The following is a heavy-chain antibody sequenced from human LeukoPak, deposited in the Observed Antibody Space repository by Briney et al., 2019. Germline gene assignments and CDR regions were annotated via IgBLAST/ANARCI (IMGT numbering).Heavy chain of an antibody. CDR1: GFTFSRYG. CDR2: ISYDGGIK. CDR3: ARVLIRLGELSPFGY. Sequence: GGSLRLSCAASGFTFSRYGIYWVRQAPGKGLEWVAVISYDGGIKYYADSVKGRFTISRDNSKNTLYLEMNSLGAEDTAVYYCARVLIRLGELSPFGYWGQGTLVTVSS. V-gene: IGHV3-30*03. D-gene: IGHD3-16*02. J-gene: IGHJ4*02.